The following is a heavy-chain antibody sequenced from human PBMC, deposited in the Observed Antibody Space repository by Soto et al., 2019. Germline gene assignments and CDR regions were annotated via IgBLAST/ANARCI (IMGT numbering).Heavy chain of an antibody. CDR3: AKDRGGLLWFGELLNYYYYGMDV. V-gene: IGHV3-23*01. CDR2: ISGSGGST. J-gene: IGHJ6*02. Sequence: PGGSLRLSCAASGFTFSSYAMSWVRQAPGKGLEWASAISGSGGSTYYADSVKGRFTISRDNSKNTLYLQMNSLRAEDTAVYYCAKDRGGLLWFGELLNYYYYGMDVWGQGTTVTVSS. CDR1: GFTFSSYA. D-gene: IGHD3-10*01.